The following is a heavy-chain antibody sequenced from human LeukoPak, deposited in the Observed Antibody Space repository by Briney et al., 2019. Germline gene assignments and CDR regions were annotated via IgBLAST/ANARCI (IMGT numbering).Heavy chain of an antibody. J-gene: IGHJ3*02. Sequence: GGSLRLSCAASGFTFSSYAMSWVRQAPGKGLEWVSAISGSGGSTYYADSVKGRFTISRDNSKNTLYLQMNSLRAEDTAVYYCAREGGSGIAARADAFDIWGQGTMVTVSS. CDR2: ISGSGGST. CDR1: GFTFSSYA. D-gene: IGHD6-6*01. V-gene: IGHV3-23*01. CDR3: AREGGSGIAARADAFDI.